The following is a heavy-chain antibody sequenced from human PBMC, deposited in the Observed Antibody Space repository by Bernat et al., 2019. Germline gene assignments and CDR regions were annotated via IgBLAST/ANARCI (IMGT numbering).Heavy chain of an antibody. V-gene: IGHV4-39*01. CDR1: GFSFSINA. CDR3: TSHSASTGGMDV. CDR2: IYFTGIA. Sequence: VQLLESGGGLVQPGGSLRISCAASGFSFSINAMSWVRQAPGRGLEWIGTIYFTGIAYYSPSFKSQVTISIDTSKNQYSLNLHSVTAADTAVYYCTSHSASTGGMDVWGQGATVTVSS. J-gene: IGHJ6*02. D-gene: IGHD1-26*01.